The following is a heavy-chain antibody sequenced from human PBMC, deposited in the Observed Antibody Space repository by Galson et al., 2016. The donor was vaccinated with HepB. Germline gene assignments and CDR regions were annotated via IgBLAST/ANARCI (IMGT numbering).Heavy chain of an antibody. V-gene: IGHV1-69*04. CDR3: ARGLGSGWFGVLNY. CDR1: GGTFSNYA. Sequence: SCKASGGTFSNYAISWVRQAPGQGLEWVGRIIPIPDIANYAQRFQGRVTITADKSTSTAYMELSSLRSEDTAVYYCARGLGSGWFGVLNYWGQGTLITVSS. CDR2: IIPIPDIA. J-gene: IGHJ4*02. D-gene: IGHD6-19*01.